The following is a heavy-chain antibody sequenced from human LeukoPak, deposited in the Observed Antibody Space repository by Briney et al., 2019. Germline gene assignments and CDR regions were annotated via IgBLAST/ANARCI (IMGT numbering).Heavy chain of an antibody. J-gene: IGHJ6*03. V-gene: IGHV3-53*01. CDR1: GFTVSSNY. CDR3: ARGRGSSTSWDYYYYYMDV. D-gene: IGHD2-2*01. CDR2: IYSGGST. Sequence: GGSLRLSCAASGFTVSSNYMSWVRQAPGKGLEWVSVIYSGGSTYYADSVKGRFTISRDNSKNTLYLQMNSLSAEDTAVYYCARGRGSSTSWDYYYYYMDVWGKGTTVTVSS.